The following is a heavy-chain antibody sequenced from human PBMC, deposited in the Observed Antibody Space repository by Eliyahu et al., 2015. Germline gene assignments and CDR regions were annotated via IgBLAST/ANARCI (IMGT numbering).Heavy chain of an antibody. V-gene: IGHV4-30-4*08. Sequence: QVQLQESGPGLVKPSQTLSLTCTVSGXSVSSGDSYWNWSRLPPGKGLEWIGNIYYSGSTYSNPSLKSRVTISIDTSKNQFSLNLSSVTAADTAIYYCARVRSLVNAFDIWGQGRMVTVSS. CDR3: ARVRSLVNAFDI. CDR1: GXSVSSGDSY. J-gene: IGHJ3*02. CDR2: IYYSGST. D-gene: IGHD2-21*01.